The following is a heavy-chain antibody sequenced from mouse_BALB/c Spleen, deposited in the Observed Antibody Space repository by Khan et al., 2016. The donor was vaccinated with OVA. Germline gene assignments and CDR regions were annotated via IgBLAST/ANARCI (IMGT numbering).Heavy chain of an antibody. D-gene: IGHD2-10*01. J-gene: IGHJ4*01. V-gene: IGHV9-3-1*01. CDR2: INTYTGEP. Sequence: QIQLVQSGPELKKPGETIKISCKASGYTFANFGMNSVKQAPGKGLKWMGWINTYTGEPTYADDFKGRFAFSLETSASTAYLQINNLKNEDTATYFCARPPYFSYVMVYWGQGTSVTVSS. CDR1: GYTFANFG. CDR3: ARPPYFSYVMVY.